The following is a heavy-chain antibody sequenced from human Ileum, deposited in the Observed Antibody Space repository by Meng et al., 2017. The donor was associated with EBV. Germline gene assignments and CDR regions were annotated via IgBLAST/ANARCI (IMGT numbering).Heavy chain of an antibody. CDR3: TTGYASPSHDGY. CDR2: IKSNPDDGAT. CDR1: GFPFRIAW. V-gene: IGHV3-15*07. Sequence: EVQLVWSGGGLGMPGGSLQLSCEAVGFPFRIAWLNWVRQAPGKGLEWVGRIKSNPDDGATNYAATVNGRFTISRDDSKNTLYLQLNSLQTEDTAIYFCTTGYASPSHDGYWGQGTLVTVSS. D-gene: IGHD2-2*01. J-gene: IGHJ4*02.